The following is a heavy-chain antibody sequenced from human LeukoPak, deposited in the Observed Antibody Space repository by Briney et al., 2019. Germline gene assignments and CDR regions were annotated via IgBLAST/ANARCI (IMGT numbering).Heavy chain of an antibody. Sequence: GGSLRLSCAASGLTPSSNCMSWVRHGPGEGLEWVSFIYSGGDTYYADSVKGRFTISRDNSKNTFHLQMNSLRAEDTAGYYCARRAGDYSHPYDYWGQGTLVTVSS. CDR3: ARRAGDYSHPYDY. J-gene: IGHJ4*02. CDR1: GLTPSSNC. D-gene: IGHD3-22*01. V-gene: IGHV3-53*01. CDR2: IYSGGDT.